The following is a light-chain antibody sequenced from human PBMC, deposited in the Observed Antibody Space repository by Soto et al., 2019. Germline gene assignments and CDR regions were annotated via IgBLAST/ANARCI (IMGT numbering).Light chain of an antibody. J-gene: IGKJ5*01. CDR1: QFVSSGH. Sequence: ENVVTQFPGTLSLSPGERATVSCRASQFVSSGHLAWYQQKLGQAPRLLIYGASIRAPGIPDRFSGSGSGIDFTLTISGLEPEDFALYYCQQYSTSPITFGQGTRLEIK. V-gene: IGKV3-20*01. CDR2: GAS. CDR3: QQYSTSPIT.